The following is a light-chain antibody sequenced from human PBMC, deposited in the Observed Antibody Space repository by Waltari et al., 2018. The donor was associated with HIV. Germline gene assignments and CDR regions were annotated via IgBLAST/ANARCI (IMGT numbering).Light chain of an antibody. CDR1: LIGSKT. V-gene: IGLV3-21*02. J-gene: IGLJ1*01. CDR2: DDS. CDR3: QVWDSNSDV. Sequence: SYVLTQPPSVSVVPGQTARITCGGNLIGSKTVHWYQQRPGQAPILIMYDDSDRPSGVPERFSGSNSGNTATLTISRVEAGDEADYYCQVWDSNSDVFGTGTKVTV.